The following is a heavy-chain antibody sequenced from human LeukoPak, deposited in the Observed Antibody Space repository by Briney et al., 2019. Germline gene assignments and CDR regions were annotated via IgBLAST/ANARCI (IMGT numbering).Heavy chain of an antibody. D-gene: IGHD3-3*01. CDR3: ARGSGGFDY. CDR1: GFTFSSYW. J-gene: IGHJ4*02. CDR2: INNPGTGT. Sequence: GGSLRLSCEASGFTFSSYWMHWVRQVPGKGLVWVAHINNPGTGTTYADAVKGRFIISRDNAKNTLYLQMNSLRADDTAIYYCARGSGGFDYWGQGTLITVSS. V-gene: IGHV3-74*01.